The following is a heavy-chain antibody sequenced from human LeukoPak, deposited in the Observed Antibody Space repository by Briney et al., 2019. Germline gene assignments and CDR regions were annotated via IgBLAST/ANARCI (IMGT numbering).Heavy chain of an antibody. Sequence: PSETLSLTCTVSGYSISSGYYWGWIRQPPGKGLEWIGSIYYSGSTYYNPSLKSRVTISVDTSKNQFSLKLSSVTAADTAVYYCARRGGEGYPFDYWGQGTLVTVSS. D-gene: IGHD2-21*01. CDR1: GYSISSGYY. CDR3: ARRGGEGYPFDY. CDR2: IYYSGST. V-gene: IGHV4-38-2*02. J-gene: IGHJ4*02.